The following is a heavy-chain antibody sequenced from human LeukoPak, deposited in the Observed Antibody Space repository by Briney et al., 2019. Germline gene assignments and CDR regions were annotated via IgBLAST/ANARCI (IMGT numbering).Heavy chain of an antibody. Sequence: ASVKVSCKASGYTFTSYAMNWVRQAPGQGLEWVGWINTNTGNPTYAQGFTGRFVFSLDASVSTAYLQISSLKAEDTAVYYCARYGGSYYDDYYYYGMDVWGQGTTVTVSS. V-gene: IGHV7-4-1*02. D-gene: IGHD1-26*01. CDR1: GYTFTSYA. CDR3: ARYGGSYYDDYYYYGMDV. J-gene: IGHJ6*02. CDR2: INTNTGNP.